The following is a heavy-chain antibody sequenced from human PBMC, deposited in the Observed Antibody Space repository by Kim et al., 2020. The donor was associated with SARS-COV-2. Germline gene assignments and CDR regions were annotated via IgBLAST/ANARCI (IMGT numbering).Heavy chain of an antibody. CDR3: ARGGMFRGNWLDS. D-gene: IGHD3-10*01. J-gene: IGHJ5*01. CDR1: GSTFSSYD. CDR2: MNPKSGNT. Sequence: ASVKVSCKASGSTFSSYDINWVRQATGQGLEWMGWMNPKSGNTGYEQKFQGRVTMTRNTSISTAYMELSSLRSEGTALYYCARGGMFRGNWLDSWGQGTPVTVSS. V-gene: IGHV1-8*01.